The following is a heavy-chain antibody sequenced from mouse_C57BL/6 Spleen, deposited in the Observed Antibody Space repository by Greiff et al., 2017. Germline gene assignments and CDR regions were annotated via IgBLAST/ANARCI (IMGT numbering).Heavy chain of an antibody. CDR2: IDPETGGT. Sequence: QVQLKESGAELVRPGASVTLSCKASGYTFTDYEMHWVKQTPVHGLEWIGAIDPETGGTAYNQKFKGKAILTADKSSSTAHMELRSLTSEDSAVYYCTRSIYYDYDSYYAMDYWGQGTSVTVSS. D-gene: IGHD2-4*01. CDR1: GYTFTDYE. J-gene: IGHJ4*01. CDR3: TRSIYYDYDSYYAMDY. V-gene: IGHV1-15*01.